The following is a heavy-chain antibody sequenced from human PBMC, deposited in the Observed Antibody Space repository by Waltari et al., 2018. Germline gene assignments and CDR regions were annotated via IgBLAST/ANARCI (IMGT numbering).Heavy chain of an antibody. CDR2: IRWNSGSI. J-gene: IGHJ3*02. V-gene: IGHV3-9*01. Sequence: EVQLVESGGGLVQPGRSLRLSCAASGFTFDDYAMHWVRQAPGKGLEWVSGIRWNSGSIGYADSVKGRFTISRDNAKNSLYLQMNSLRAEDTALYYCAKDIAALRGAFDIWGQGTMVTVSS. CDR3: AKDIAALRGAFDI. D-gene: IGHD6-6*01. CDR1: GFTFDDYA.